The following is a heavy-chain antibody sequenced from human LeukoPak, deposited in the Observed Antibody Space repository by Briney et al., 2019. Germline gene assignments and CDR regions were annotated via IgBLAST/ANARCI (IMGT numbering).Heavy chain of an antibody. CDR3: ARGDGYNNPFDY. CDR2: IYYSGST. V-gene: IGHV4-59*01. Sequence: SETLSLTCTVSGGSISSYYWSWIRQPPGKGLEWIGYIYYSGSTNYNPSLKSRVTISVDTSKNQFSLKLSSVTAADTAVYYCARGDGYNNPFDYWGQETLVTVSS. CDR1: GGSISSYY. D-gene: IGHD5-24*01. J-gene: IGHJ4*02.